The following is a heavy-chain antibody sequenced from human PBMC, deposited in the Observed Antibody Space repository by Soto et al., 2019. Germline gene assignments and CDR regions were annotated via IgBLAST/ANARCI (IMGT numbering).Heavy chain of an antibody. CDR2: IYYSGST. Sequence: QVQLQESGPGLVKPSETLSLTCTVSGGSISSYYWSWIRQPPGKGLEWIGYIYYSGSTNYNPSLKIRVTISVDTCKNQFYLKLSTVTAADTVVYYCAGGVGAVDCWGQGTLVTVSS. V-gene: IGHV4-59*01. CDR1: GGSISSYY. J-gene: IGHJ4*02. D-gene: IGHD1-26*01. CDR3: AGGVGAVDC.